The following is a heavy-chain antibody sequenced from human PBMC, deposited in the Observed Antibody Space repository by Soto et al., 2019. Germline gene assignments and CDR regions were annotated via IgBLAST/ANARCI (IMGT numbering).Heavy chain of an antibody. V-gene: IGHV3-11*06. CDR2: ISSSSSYT. Sequence: QVQLVESGGGLVKPGGSLRLSCAASGFTFSDYYMSWIRQAPGKGLEWVSYISSSSSYTNYADSVKGRFTISRDNAKNSLYLQMNSMRAEDTAVYYCARRGVTIFGVVDDWGQGTLVTVSS. J-gene: IGHJ4*02. D-gene: IGHD3-3*01. CDR1: GFTFSDYY. CDR3: ARRGVTIFGVVDD.